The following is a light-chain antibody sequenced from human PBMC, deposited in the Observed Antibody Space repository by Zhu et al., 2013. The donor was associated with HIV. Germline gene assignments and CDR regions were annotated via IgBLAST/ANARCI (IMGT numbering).Light chain of an antibody. Sequence: QSVLTQPASVSGSLGQSITISCTATTSDVGDYNHVSWYQHLPGKAPKLLILEVTNRPSGVSNRFSGSKSGNTASLTISGLRADDEAEYYCNSHRSGTTLVLFGGGTKVTVL. CDR3: NSHRSGTTLVL. CDR2: EVT. V-gene: IGLV2-14*01. J-gene: IGLJ2*01. CDR1: TSDVGDYNH.